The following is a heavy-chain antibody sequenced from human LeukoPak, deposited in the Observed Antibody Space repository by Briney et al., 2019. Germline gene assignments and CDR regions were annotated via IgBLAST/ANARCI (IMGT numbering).Heavy chain of an antibody. Sequence: SETLSLTCSVSGDSISGYSWSWIRQHPGMGLEWIGYIHYSGSTTYNPSLKSRVTISVDPSKHQFSLSLTSVTAADTAVYYCARGQGSGSSWAFDYWGQGTLVTVSS. V-gene: IGHV4-59*01. CDR2: IHYSGST. CDR1: GDSISGYS. J-gene: IGHJ4*02. CDR3: ARGQGSGSSWAFDY. D-gene: IGHD1-26*01.